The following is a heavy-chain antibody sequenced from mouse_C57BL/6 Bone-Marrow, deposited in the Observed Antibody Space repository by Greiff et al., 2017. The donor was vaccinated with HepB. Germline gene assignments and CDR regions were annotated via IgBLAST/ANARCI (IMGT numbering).Heavy chain of an antibody. V-gene: IGHV1-69*01. CDR1: GYTFTSYW. CDR2: IDPSDSYT. D-gene: IGHD1-1*01. Sequence: QVQLKQPGAELVMPGASVKLSCKASGYTFTSYWMHWVKQRPGQGLEWIGEIDPSDSYTNYNQKFKGKSTLTVDKSSSTAYMQLSSLTSEDSAVYYCAAVGSSGAMDYWGQGTSVTVSS. J-gene: IGHJ4*01. CDR3: AAVGSSGAMDY.